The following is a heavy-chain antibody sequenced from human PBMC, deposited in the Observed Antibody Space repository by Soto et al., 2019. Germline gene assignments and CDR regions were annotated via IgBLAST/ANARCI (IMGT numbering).Heavy chain of an antibody. J-gene: IGHJ4*02. CDR1: GITVSSNY. Sequence: EVQLVESGGGLVQPGGSLGLSCAASGITVSSNYMSWVRQAPGKGLEWVSVIYSGGSTYYADSVKGRFTISRDNSKNTLYLQMNSLRAEDTAVYYCARDFYYYGSGTMGGYFDYWGQGTLVTVSS. D-gene: IGHD3-10*01. CDR2: IYSGGST. CDR3: ARDFYYYGSGTMGGYFDY. V-gene: IGHV3-66*01.